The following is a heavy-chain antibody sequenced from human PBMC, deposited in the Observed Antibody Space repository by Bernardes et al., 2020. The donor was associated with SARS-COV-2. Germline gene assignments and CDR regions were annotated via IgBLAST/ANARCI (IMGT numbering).Heavy chain of an antibody. Sequence: GGSLRLSCAASGFIFSTYAMAWVRQAPGKGLEWVSVISGIDNYTYYADSVKGRFTTSRDSSKNTLILQMNSLRAEDTAIYYCAKSLVGNYQNWFDPWGQGTLVTVSS. V-gene: IGHV3-23*01. CDR1: GFIFSTYA. CDR3: AKSLVGNYQNWFDP. J-gene: IGHJ5*02. D-gene: IGHD1-26*01. CDR2: ISGIDNYT.